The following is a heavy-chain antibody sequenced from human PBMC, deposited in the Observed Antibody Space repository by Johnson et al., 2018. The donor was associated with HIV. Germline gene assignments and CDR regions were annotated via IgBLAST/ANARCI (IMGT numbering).Heavy chain of an antibody. Sequence: VQLVESGGGLVQPGGSLRLSCAASGFTVSSNYMSWVRQAPGKGLEWVSVIYSGGSTYYADSVKGRFTISRDNSKNTLYLQMNSLRAEDTAVYYCARGYHSSGRCDVFDIWGQGTMATVSS. J-gene: IGHJ3*02. V-gene: IGHV3-66*02. CDR2: IYSGGST. CDR3: ARGYHSSGRCDVFDI. CDR1: GFTVSSNY. D-gene: IGHD6-19*01.